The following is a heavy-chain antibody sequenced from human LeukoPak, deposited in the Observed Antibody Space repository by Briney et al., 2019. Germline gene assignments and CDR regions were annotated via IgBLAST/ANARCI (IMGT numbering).Heavy chain of an antibody. J-gene: IGHJ4*02. CDR3: ARQSGFLEWFEYYFDY. CDR1: GYSFTSYW. V-gene: IGHV5-51*01. CDR2: IYPGDSDT. D-gene: IGHD3-3*01. Sequence: GESLKISCKGPGYSFTSYWIGWVRQMPGKGLEWMGIIYPGDSDTRYSPSFQGQVTISADKSISTAYLQWSSLKASDTAMYYCARQSGFLEWFEYYFDYWGQGTLVTVSS.